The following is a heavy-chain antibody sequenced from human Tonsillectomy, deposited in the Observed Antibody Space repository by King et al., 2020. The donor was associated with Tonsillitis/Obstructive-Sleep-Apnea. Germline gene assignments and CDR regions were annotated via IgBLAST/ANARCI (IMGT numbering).Heavy chain of an antibody. CDR1: GFSLSTSGVG. Sequence: TLKESGPTLVKPTQTLTLTCTFSGFSLSTSGVGVGWIRQPPGQALEWLALIYWDDDKRYSPSLKSRLTITKDTSKNQVVLTMTNMDPVDTATDYCAHRPGGSYSFDYWGQGTLVTVSS. V-gene: IGHV2-5*02. CDR3: AHRPGGSYSFDY. J-gene: IGHJ4*02. CDR2: IYWDDDK. D-gene: IGHD1-26*01.